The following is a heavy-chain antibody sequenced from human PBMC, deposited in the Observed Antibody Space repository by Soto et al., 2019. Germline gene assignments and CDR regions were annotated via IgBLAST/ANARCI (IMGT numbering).Heavy chain of an antibody. V-gene: IGHV3-23*01. CDR2: ISGSGGST. D-gene: IGHD2-2*01. Sequence: VGSLRLSCAASGFTFSSYAMSWVRQAPGKGLEWVSAISGSGGSTYYADSVKGRFTISRDNSKNTLYLQMNSLRAEDTAVYYCAKGNCSSTSCRAAPGGYWGQGTLVTVSS. CDR1: GFTFSSYA. J-gene: IGHJ4*02. CDR3: AKGNCSSTSCRAAPGGY.